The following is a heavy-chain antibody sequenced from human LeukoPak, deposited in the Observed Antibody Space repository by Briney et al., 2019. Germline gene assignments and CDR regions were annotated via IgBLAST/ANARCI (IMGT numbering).Heavy chain of an antibody. V-gene: IGHV3-48*03. CDR3: AKPHFQYYYMNV. CDR2: ISSSGSTI. CDR1: GFTFSSYA. J-gene: IGHJ6*03. Sequence: GGSLRLSCAAFGFTFSSYAMNWVRQAPGKGLEWVSYISSSGSTIYYADSVKGRFTISRDNAKNSLYLQMNSLRAEDTAVYYCAKPHFQYYYMNVWGKGTTVTVSS. D-gene: IGHD1-14*01.